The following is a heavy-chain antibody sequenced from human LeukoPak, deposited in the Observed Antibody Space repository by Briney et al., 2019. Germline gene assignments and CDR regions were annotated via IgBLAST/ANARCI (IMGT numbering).Heavy chain of an antibody. CDR3: ARDLATVTTGWFDP. CDR2: ISSGSSYI. D-gene: IGHD4-17*01. V-gene: IGHV3-21*01. Sequence: GGSLRLSXAASGFTFSSYSMNWVRQAPGKGLEWVSSISSGSSYIYYADSVKGRFTISRDNAKNSLYLQMNSLRAEDTAVYYCARDLATVTTGWFDPWGQGTLVTVSS. J-gene: IGHJ5*02. CDR1: GFTFSSYS.